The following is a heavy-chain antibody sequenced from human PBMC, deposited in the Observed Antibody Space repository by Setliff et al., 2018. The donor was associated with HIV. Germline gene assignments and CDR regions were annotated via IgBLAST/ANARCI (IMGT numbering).Heavy chain of an antibody. V-gene: IGHV1-2*06. Sequence: GASVKVSCKASGYTFTGYYINWVRRAPGQGLEWMGRINPNSGDTNYTQSFQGRVTMTRDRSINTAYLELSSLKSDDTAVYYCARGRKDLTMVRVPNFDYWGQGTLVTVSS. CDR2: INPNSGDT. CDR3: ARGRKDLTMVRVPNFDY. J-gene: IGHJ4*02. CDR1: GYTFTGYY. D-gene: IGHD3-10*01.